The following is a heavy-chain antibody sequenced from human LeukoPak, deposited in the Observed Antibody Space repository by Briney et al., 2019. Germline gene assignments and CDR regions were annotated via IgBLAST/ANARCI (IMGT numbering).Heavy chain of an antibody. CDR2: IKSKTDGGTT. Sequence: SGGSLRLSCAASGFTFSNAWMSWVRQAPGKGLEWVGRIKSKTDGGTTDYAAPVKGRFTISRDDSKNTLYLQMNSLKTEDTAVYYCTTDIAAAQASDYWGQGTLVTVSS. V-gene: IGHV3-15*01. J-gene: IGHJ4*02. CDR1: GFTFSNAW. CDR3: TTDIAAAQASDY. D-gene: IGHD6-13*01.